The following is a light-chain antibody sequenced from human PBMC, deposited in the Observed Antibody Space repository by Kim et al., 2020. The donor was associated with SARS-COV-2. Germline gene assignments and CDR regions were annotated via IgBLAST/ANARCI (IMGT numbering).Light chain of an antibody. CDR1: SGNGSYA. Sequence: ASFKLTCTLSSGNGSYAIAWHQQQPEKGPRYLMQVNSDGSHSEGDGITDRFSGSSSGAERYLTISSLQSEDEADYYCQTWGTGNWVFGGGTQLTVL. CDR2: VNSDGSH. J-gene: IGLJ3*02. V-gene: IGLV4-69*02. CDR3: QTWGTGNWV.